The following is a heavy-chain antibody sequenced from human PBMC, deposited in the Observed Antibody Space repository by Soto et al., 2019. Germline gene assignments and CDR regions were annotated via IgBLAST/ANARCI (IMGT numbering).Heavy chain of an antibody. Sequence: ASVKVSCKASGYTFTSYAMHWVRQAPGQRLEWMGWINAYNGNTNYAQKLQGRVTMTTDTSTSTAYMELRSLRSDDTAVYYCARESAVAALDPWGQGTLVTVSS. J-gene: IGHJ5*02. CDR3: ARESAVAALDP. CDR2: INAYNGNT. CDR1: GYTFTSYA. V-gene: IGHV1-18*01. D-gene: IGHD6-19*01.